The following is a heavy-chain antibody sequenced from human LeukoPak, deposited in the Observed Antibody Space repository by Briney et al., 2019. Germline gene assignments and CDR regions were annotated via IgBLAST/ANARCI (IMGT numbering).Heavy chain of an antibody. CDR2: INPNSGGT. Sequence: GASVKVSCKASGYTFTGYYMHWLRQAPGQGLEWMGWINPNSGGTNYAQKFQGRVTMTRDTSISTAYMELSRLRSDDAAVYYCACGYGDYLHYFDYWGQGTLVTVSS. CDR1: GYTFTGYY. D-gene: IGHD4-17*01. V-gene: IGHV1-2*02. CDR3: ACGYGDYLHYFDY. J-gene: IGHJ4*02.